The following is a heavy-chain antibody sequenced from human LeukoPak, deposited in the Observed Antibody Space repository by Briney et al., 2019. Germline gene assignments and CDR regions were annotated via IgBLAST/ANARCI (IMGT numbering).Heavy chain of an antibody. CDR2: VTNSGSNT. D-gene: IGHD1-26*01. J-gene: IGHJ4*02. CDR1: GFTFTTYG. Sequence: GMSLRLSCAASGFTFTTYGMHWVRQAPGKGLEWVSTVTNSGSNTYYADSVKGRFTNSRDNSKNTLYLQMSSLRADDTAVYYCAKTMGAIDHDYWGQGTLVIVSS. V-gene: IGHV3-23*01. CDR3: AKTMGAIDHDY.